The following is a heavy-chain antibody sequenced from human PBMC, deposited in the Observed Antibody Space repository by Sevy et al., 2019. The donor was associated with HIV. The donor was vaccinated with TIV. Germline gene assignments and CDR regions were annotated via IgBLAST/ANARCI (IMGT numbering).Heavy chain of an antibody. CDR1: GGSISSSSYY. CDR3: ARGNSGSYGWFDP. CDR2: IHYSGST. J-gene: IGHJ5*02. V-gene: IGHV4-39*07. Sequence: SETLSLTCTVSGGSISSSSYYWGWIRQPPGKGLDWIGSIHYSGSTNYNPSLKSRVTISVDTSKNQFSLKLSFVTAADTAMYYCARGNSGSYGWFDPWGQGTLVTVSS. D-gene: IGHD1-26*01.